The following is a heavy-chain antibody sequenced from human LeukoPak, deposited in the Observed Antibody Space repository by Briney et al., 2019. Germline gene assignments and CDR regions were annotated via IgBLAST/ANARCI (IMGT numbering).Heavy chain of an antibody. D-gene: IGHD6-19*01. CDR2: ISGSGGST. CDR3: VKTDKLSSGWYRNFDY. Sequence: GGSLRLSCAASGFTFRSYAMSWVRQVPGKGLEWVSAISGSGGSTYYADSVKGRFTISRDNSKTTLYLQMNSLRAEDTAVYYCVKTDKLSSGWYRNFDYWGQGTLVTVSS. J-gene: IGHJ4*02. CDR1: GFTFRSYA. V-gene: IGHV3-23*01.